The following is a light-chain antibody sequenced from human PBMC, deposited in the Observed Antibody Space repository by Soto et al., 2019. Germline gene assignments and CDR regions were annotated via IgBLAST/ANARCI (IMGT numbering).Light chain of an antibody. CDR1: QSVGTS. Sequence: EIVLTQSPGTLSLSPGERATLSCRASQSVGTSLAWYQQTPGQAPRLLIYGASNRATGIPDRFSCSGSGTDFTLTISKLEPEDFAVYHCQQYGGSPRTCGQGTKVDIK. V-gene: IGKV3-20*01. J-gene: IGKJ1*01. CDR3: QQYGGSPRT. CDR2: GAS.